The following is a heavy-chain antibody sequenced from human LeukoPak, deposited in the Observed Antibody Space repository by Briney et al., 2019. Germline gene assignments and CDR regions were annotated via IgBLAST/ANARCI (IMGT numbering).Heavy chain of an antibody. Sequence: PGGSLRLSCAASGFTFSSYAMSWVRQAPGKGLEWVSAISGSGGSTYYADSLKGRFTISRDNSKNTLYLQMSSLTVEDTAVYYCAKECGRDYDDRAFDLWGQGTMVTVSS. CDR1: GFTFSSYA. J-gene: IGHJ3*01. CDR2: ISGSGGST. CDR3: AKECGRDYDDRAFDL. V-gene: IGHV3-23*01. D-gene: IGHD3-22*01.